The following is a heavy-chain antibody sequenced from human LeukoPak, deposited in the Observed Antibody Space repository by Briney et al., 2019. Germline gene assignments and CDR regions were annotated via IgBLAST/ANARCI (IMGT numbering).Heavy chain of an antibody. CDR2: IYYSGTT. D-gene: IGHD5-18*01. CDR1: GGSVSSWAYY. V-gene: IGHV4-39*01. Sequence: PSETLSRTCTVSGGSVSSWAYYWGWIRQPPGKGLEWIGSIYYSGTTYYNPSLKSRVTISVDTSKNQFSLKLSSVTAADTAVYYCARHRTAMVADAFDIWGQGTMVTVSS. J-gene: IGHJ3*02. CDR3: ARHRTAMVADAFDI.